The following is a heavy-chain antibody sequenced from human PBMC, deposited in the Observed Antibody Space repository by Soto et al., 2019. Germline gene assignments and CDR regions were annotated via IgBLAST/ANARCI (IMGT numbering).Heavy chain of an antibody. D-gene: IGHD3-9*01. CDR2: ISGSGGST. J-gene: IGHJ4*02. Sequence: EVQLLESGGGLVQPGGSLRLSCAASGFTFSCYAMSWVRQAPGKGLEWVSAISGSGGSTYYADSVKGRFTISRDNSKNTLYLQMTSLRAEDTAVYYCAKDLVLRYFDWLPQYFDYWGQGTLVTVSS. CDR3: AKDLVLRYFDWLPQYFDY. V-gene: IGHV3-23*01. CDR1: GFTFSCYA.